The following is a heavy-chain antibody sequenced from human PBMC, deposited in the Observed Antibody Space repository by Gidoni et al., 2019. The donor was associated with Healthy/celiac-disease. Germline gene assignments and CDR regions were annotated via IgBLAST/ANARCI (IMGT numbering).Heavy chain of an antibody. J-gene: IGHJ4*02. V-gene: IGHV3-15*01. CDR3: STDQDYGDFLFDY. Sequence: LEWVGRIKSKTDGGTTDYAAPVKGRFTISRDDSKNTLYLQMNSLKSEDTAVYYCSTDQDYGDFLFDYWGQGTLVTVSS. D-gene: IGHD4-17*01. CDR2: IKSKTDGGTT.